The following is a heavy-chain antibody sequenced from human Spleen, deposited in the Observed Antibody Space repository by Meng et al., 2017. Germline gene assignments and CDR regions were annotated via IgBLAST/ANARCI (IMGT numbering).Heavy chain of an antibody. Sequence: SETLSLTCAVYGGSFSGYYWSWIRQPPGKGLEWIGEIHHSGSTNYNPSLKSRVTTSVDTSKNQFSLKLSSVTAADTAVYYCARVGYTYGYGPWGHGTLVTVSS. J-gene: IGHJ5*02. D-gene: IGHD5-18*01. CDR3: ARVGYTYGYGP. V-gene: IGHV4-34*01. CDR2: IHHSGST. CDR1: GGSFSGYY.